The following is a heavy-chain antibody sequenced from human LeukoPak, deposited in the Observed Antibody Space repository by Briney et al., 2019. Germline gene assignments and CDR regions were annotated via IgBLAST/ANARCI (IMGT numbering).Heavy chain of an antibody. D-gene: IGHD6-13*01. J-gene: IGHJ4*02. CDR1: GYSISSGYY. CDR2: IYHSGST. V-gene: IGHV4-38-2*01. Sequence: SETLSLTCAVSGYSISSGYYWGWIRQPPGKGLEWIGNIYHSGSTYYNPSLKSRVTISVDTSKNQFSLKLSSVTAADTAVYYCARAKDRYSSSWEYFDYWGQGTLVTVSS. CDR3: ARAKDRYSSSWEYFDY.